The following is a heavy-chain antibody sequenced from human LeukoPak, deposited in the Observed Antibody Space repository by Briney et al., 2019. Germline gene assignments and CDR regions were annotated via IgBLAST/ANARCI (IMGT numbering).Heavy chain of an antibody. CDR2: IIPIFGTA. Sequence: GSSVKVSCKASGGTFSSYAISWVRQAPGQGLEWMGGIIPIFGTANYAQKFQGRVTITADESTSTAYMELSSLRSEDTAVYYCARGARYYCGSGSYYKGALSYYMDVWGKGTTVTVSS. V-gene: IGHV1-69*01. CDR1: GGTFSSYA. CDR3: ARGARYYCGSGSYYKGALSYYMDV. J-gene: IGHJ6*03. D-gene: IGHD3-10*01.